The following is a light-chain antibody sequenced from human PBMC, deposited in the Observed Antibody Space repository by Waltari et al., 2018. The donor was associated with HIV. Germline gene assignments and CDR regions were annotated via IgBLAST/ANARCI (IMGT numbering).Light chain of an antibody. V-gene: IGLV1-51*01. CDR3: GTRDSSLTEDWV. Sequence: QSVLTQPPSVSAAPGQSVTISCSGSSPNIGNNYVTWYQQLPGTAPKLLIYDNYKRPSGISDRFSGSKSATSATLAISGLRTGDEAHYYCGTRDSSLTEDWVFGGGTKLNVL. J-gene: IGLJ3*02. CDR2: DNY. CDR1: SPNIGNNY.